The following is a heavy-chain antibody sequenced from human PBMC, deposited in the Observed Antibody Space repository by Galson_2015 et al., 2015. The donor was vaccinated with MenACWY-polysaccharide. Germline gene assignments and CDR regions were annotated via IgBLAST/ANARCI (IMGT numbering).Heavy chain of an antibody. Sequence: SLRLSCAASGFTFSNYWMSWVRQAPGKGLEWVANIKQDGSAEYYVDSVRGRFTISRDNAKNSVYLQMSSLRAEDTAVYYCARDIWDDYWGQGTLVTVSS. J-gene: IGHJ4*02. D-gene: IGHD1-26*01. CDR1: GFTFSNYW. CDR2: IKQDGSAE. CDR3: ARDIWDDY. V-gene: IGHV3-7*01.